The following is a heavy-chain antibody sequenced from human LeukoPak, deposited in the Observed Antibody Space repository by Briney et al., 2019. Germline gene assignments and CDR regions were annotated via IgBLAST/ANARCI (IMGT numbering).Heavy chain of an antibody. CDR1: GYTFTSYD. CDR2: MNPNSGNT. D-gene: IGHD3-10*01. CDR3: ARSGLPMVRGVIIKSYYYYGMDV. V-gene: IGHV1-8*01. J-gene: IGHJ6*02. Sequence: ASVKVSCKASGYTFTSYDINWVRQATGQGREWMGWMNPNSGNTDYAQKFQGRVTMTRNTSISTAYMELSSLRSEDTAVYYCARSGLPMVRGVIIKSYYYYGMDVWGQGTTVTVSS.